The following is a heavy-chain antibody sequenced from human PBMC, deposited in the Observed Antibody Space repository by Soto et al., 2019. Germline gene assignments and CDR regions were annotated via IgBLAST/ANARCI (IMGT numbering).Heavy chain of an antibody. J-gene: IGHJ5*02. D-gene: IGHD2-15*01. V-gene: IGHV1-46*03. Sequence: ASVKVSCKASGYTFTSYYMHWVRQAPGQGLEWMGIINPSGGSTSYAQKFQGRVTMTRDTSTSTVYMELSSLRSEDTAVYYCARGWGYCSGGSCYSSYNWFDPWGQGTLVTVSS. CDR3: ARGWGYCSGGSCYSSYNWFDP. CDR2: INPSGGST. CDR1: GYTFTSYY.